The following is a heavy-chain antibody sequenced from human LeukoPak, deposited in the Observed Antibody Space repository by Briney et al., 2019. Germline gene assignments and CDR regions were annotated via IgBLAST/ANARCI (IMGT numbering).Heavy chain of an antibody. D-gene: IGHD3-9*01. CDR2: INPSGGST. V-gene: IGHV1-46*01. J-gene: IGHJ5*02. CDR3: ARGLRRYFDWLLMSP. Sequence: ASVKVSCKASGYTFTSYYMHWVRQAPGQGLEWMGIINPSGGSTSYAQKFQGRVTMTRDTSTSTVYMELSSLRSEDTAVYYCARGLRRYFDWLLMSPWGQGTLVTVSS. CDR1: GYTFTSYY.